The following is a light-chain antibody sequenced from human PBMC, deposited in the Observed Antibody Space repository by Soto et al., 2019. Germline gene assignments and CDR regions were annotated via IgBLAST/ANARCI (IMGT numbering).Light chain of an antibody. J-gene: IGKJ3*01. CDR2: GAS. CDR3: QRYGSSPQFP. V-gene: IGKV3-20*01. CDR1: QSVSSSY. Sequence: EIVLTQSPGTLSLSPGERATLSCRASQSVSSSYLAWYQQKPGQAPRLLIYGASSRATGIPDRFSGSGSGTEFTLTISRLAPEDFAVYYCQRYGSSPQFPFGPGTKVDIK.